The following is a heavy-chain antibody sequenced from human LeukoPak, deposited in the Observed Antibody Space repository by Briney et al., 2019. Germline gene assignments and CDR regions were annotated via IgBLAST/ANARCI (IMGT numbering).Heavy chain of an antibody. Sequence: PSVKVSCKASGYTFTSYYMHWVRQAPGQGLEWMGIINPSGGSTSYARKFQGRVTMTRDTSTSTVYMELSSLRSEDTAVYYCARDLGSDDSSGYDAFDIWGQGTMVTVSS. CDR3: ARDLGSDDSSGYDAFDI. D-gene: IGHD3-22*01. CDR1: GYTFTSYY. CDR2: INPSGGST. V-gene: IGHV1-46*01. J-gene: IGHJ3*02.